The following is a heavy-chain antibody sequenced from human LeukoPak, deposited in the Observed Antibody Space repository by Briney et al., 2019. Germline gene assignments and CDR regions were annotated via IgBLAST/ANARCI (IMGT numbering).Heavy chain of an antibody. J-gene: IGHJ3*02. CDR3: ATTMTARPHDAFHI. CDR2: SDYSGST. V-gene: IGHV4-39*01. CDR1: GASIRSRSYY. Sequence: SETLSLTCTFSGASIRSRSYYWAWIRQSPGKGPVWIGSSDYSGSTNYNLSLKSRINMSVDTSTNQFSLRLSSVTAADTAVYYCATTMTARPHDAFHIWGQGTMVAVS. D-gene: IGHD6-6*01.